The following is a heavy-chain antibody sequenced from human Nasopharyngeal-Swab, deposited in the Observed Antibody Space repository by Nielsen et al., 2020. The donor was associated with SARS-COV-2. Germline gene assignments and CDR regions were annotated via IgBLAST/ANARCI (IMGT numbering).Heavy chain of an antibody. D-gene: IGHD2-2*01. J-gene: IGHJ6*03. CDR1: GGSFSGYY. CDR2: IHHSGST. V-gene: IGHV4-34*01. CDR3: ARGLSGIVPGPILGLGPYYSYYYMDV. Sequence: GSLRLSCAVYGGSFSGYYWSWIRQPPGKGLEWIGEIHHSGSTNYNPSLKSRVTISVDTSKNQFSLKLSSVTAADTAVYYCARGLSGIVPGPILGLGPYYSYYYMDVWGKGTTVTVSS.